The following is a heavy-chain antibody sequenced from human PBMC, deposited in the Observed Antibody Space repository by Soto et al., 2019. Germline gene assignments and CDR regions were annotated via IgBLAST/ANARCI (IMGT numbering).Heavy chain of an antibody. CDR2: IIPIFGTA. Sequence: ASVKVSCKASGGTFSSYAISWVRQAPGQGLEWMGGIIPIFGTANYAQKFQGRVTITADESTSTAYMELSSLRSEDTAVYYCARLGGSYGLDAFDIWGQGTMVTVSS. CDR1: GGTFSSYA. V-gene: IGHV1-69*13. D-gene: IGHD1-26*01. J-gene: IGHJ3*02. CDR3: ARLGGSYGLDAFDI.